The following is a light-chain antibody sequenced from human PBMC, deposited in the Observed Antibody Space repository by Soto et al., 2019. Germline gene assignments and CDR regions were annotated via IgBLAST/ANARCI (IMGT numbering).Light chain of an antibody. Sequence: DIQMTQSPSSLSVSVGDRVTITCQASHDITNYLNWYQQKPGKAPKLLIYDVSKLETGVPSRFSGSGSVTDFTFTISSLQPEDIATYFCQQYDDLPITFGQGTRLDVK. V-gene: IGKV1-33*01. CDR3: QQYDDLPIT. CDR2: DVS. CDR1: HDITNY. J-gene: IGKJ5*01.